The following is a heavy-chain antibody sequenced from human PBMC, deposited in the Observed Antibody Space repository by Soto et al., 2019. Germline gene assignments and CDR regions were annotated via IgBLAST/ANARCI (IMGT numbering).Heavy chain of an antibody. J-gene: IGHJ3*02. V-gene: IGHV4-59*01. CDR3: ARRYGSALDI. D-gene: IGHD3-10*01. CDR1: GGSISSYY. Sequence: QVQLQESGPGLVKPSETLSLTCTVSGGSISSYYWSWIRQPPGKGLEWIGYIYYSGSTHYNPPLTNRGTISVDTSKNQFSLKLSSVTAADTAVYYCARRYGSALDIWGQGTMVTVSS. CDR2: IYYSGST.